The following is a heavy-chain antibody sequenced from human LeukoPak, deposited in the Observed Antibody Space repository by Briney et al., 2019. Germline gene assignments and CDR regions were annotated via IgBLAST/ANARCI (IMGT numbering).Heavy chain of an antibody. V-gene: IGHV3-30*18. CDR1: GFTFNTYG. Sequence: PGRSLRLSCAASGFTFNTYGMHWVRQAPGKGLEWVAVISYDGRNKFDADSVKGRFTISRDNPENTLYLQMNSLIPEDTAAYYCAKGSAYGDYYYYGMDVWGQGTTVTVSS. CDR3: AKGSAYGDYYYYGMDV. J-gene: IGHJ6*02. D-gene: IGHD4-17*01. CDR2: ISYDGRNK.